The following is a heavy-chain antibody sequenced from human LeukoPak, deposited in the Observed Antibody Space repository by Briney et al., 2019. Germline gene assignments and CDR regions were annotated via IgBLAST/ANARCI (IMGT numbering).Heavy chain of an antibody. Sequence: SVKVSCKASGGTFSSYAISWVRQAPGQGLEWMGRIIPILGIANYAQKFQGRVTVTADKSTSTAYMELSSLRSEDTAVYYCARCSGGSCPFDYWGQGTLVTVSS. V-gene: IGHV1-69*04. CDR3: ARCSGGSCPFDY. J-gene: IGHJ4*02. D-gene: IGHD2-15*01. CDR2: IIPILGIA. CDR1: GGTFSSYA.